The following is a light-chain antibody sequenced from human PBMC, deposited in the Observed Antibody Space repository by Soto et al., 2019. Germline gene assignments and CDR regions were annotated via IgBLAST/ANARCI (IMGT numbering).Light chain of an antibody. CDR2: GAS. J-gene: IGKJ1*01. V-gene: IGKV3-20*01. Sequence: EIVLTQSPGTLSLSPGERATLSCRASQRVSSSYLAWYQQKPGQAPRLLIYGASSRATGIPDRFSGSVSGTDFSLTISRLAPEDFGVYYCQQYGSSRWTFGQGTKVEIK. CDR3: QQYGSSRWT. CDR1: QRVSSSY.